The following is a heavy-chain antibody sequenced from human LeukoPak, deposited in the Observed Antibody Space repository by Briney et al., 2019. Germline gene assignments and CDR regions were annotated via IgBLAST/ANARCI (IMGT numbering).Heavy chain of an antibody. J-gene: IGHJ6*02. CDR3: ARTSEWLPGMDG. CDR2: INASGGST. CDR1: GYTFTSYY. V-gene: IGHV1-46*01. Sequence: SVTVSFKASGYTFTSYYMHWVRQAPGQGVEWMGIINASGGSTSYPQKFPGRVPMTSETSTSTVYMELRSLRSEDTAVYYCARTSEWLPGMDGGGQGTTVTVSS. D-gene: IGHD3-3*01.